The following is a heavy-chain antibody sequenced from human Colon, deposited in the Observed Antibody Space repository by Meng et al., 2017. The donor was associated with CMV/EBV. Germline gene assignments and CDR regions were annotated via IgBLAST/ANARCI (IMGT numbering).Heavy chain of an antibody. Sequence: KASGHTFTGYYVHWVRQAPGQGLEWMGRISPNSGGTNYAQKFQGRFTMTRDTSISMAYMDLSGLTSDDTAVYYCASYGSGTYSIFDNWGQGTLVTVSS. CDR2: ISPNSGGT. CDR3: ASYGSGTYSIFDN. V-gene: IGHV1-2*06. D-gene: IGHD3-10*01. CDR1: GHTFTGYY. J-gene: IGHJ4*02.